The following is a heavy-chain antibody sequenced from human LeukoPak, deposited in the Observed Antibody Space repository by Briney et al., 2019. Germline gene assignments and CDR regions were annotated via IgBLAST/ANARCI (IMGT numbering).Heavy chain of an antibody. J-gene: IGHJ2*01. CDR3: ATDGNFDL. V-gene: IGHV4-34*01. Sequence: PSETLSLTCAVYGGSFSGYYWSWIRQPPGKGLEWIGEINHSGSTNYNPSLKSRVTISVDTSKNQFSLKLSSVTAADTAVYYCATDGNFDLWGRGTLVTVSS. D-gene: IGHD1-26*01. CDR1: GGSFSGYY. CDR2: INHSGST.